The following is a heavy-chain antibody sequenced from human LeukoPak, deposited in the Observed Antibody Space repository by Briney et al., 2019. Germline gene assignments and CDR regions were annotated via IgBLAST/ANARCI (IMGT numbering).Heavy chain of an antibody. CDR2: ISGSGGST. D-gene: IGHD2-15*01. CDR1: GFTFSSYA. V-gene: IGHV3-23*01. CDR3: AKDQSPYCSGGSCYSGMDV. J-gene: IGHJ6*02. Sequence: GGSLRLSCAASGFTFSSYAMSWVRQAPGKGLEWVSAISGSGGSTYYADSVKGRFTISRDNSKNTLYLQMNSLRAEDTAVYYCAKDQSPYCSGGSCYSGMDVWGQGTTVTVSS.